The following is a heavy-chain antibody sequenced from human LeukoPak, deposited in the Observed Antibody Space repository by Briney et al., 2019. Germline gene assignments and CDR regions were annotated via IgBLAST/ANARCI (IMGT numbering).Heavy chain of an antibody. Sequence: PGGSLRLSCVASGLTLSSYSMSWVRQAHPGKGLQWISGITASGDNTYFIDSVKGRFTVSRDNSNNTVHLQLNSLRAEDTAVYYCAKWSGFGDIWGQGTTVTVSS. V-gene: IGHV3-23*01. CDR1: GLTLSSYS. J-gene: IGHJ6*02. D-gene: IGHD3-10*01. CDR2: ITASGDNT. CDR3: AKWSGFGDI.